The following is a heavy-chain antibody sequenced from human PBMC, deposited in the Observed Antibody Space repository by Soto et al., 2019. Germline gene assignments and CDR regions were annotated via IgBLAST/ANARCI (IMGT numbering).Heavy chain of an antibody. CDR3: ARASAEGYYYYYGMDV. V-gene: IGHV4-59*01. J-gene: IGHJ6*02. CDR2: IYYSGST. CDR1: GGSISSYY. D-gene: IGHD6-19*01. Sequence: QVQLQESGPGLVKPSETLSLTCTVSGGSISSYYWSWIRQPPGKGLEWIGYIYYSGSTNYNPSLKSRVTISVDTSTTQFPPKLSSVTAADTAVYYCARASAEGYYYYYGMDVWGQGTTVTVSS.